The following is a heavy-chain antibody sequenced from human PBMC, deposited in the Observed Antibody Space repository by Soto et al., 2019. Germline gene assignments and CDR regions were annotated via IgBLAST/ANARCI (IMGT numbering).Heavy chain of an antibody. V-gene: IGHV3-30-3*01. CDR1: GFTFRSYA. CDR3: ARDLAAASPYYYYGMDV. CDR2: ISYDGSNK. Sequence: QVQLVESGGGVVQPGRSLRLSCAASGFTFRSYAMHWVRQAPGKGLEWVAVISYDGSNKYYADSVKGRFTISRDNSKNTLYLQMNSLRAEDTAVYYCARDLAAASPYYYYGMDVWGQGTTVTVSS. D-gene: IGHD6-13*01. J-gene: IGHJ6*02.